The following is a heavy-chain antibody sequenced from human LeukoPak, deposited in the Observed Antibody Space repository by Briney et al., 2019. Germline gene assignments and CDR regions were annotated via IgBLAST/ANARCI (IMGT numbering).Heavy chain of an antibody. CDR3: AKDHSSGGTFDY. CDR2: MSDGGDTT. J-gene: IGHJ4*02. V-gene: IGHV3-23*01. D-gene: IGHD1-26*01. CDR1: GFTFSSYA. Sequence: PGGSLRLSCAASGFTFSSYAMNWVRQAPGKGLEWVSGMSDGGDTTYYADSVKGRFTISRDNSKNTLYLQMNSLRAEDTAVYYCAKDHSSGGTFDYWGQGTLVTVSS.